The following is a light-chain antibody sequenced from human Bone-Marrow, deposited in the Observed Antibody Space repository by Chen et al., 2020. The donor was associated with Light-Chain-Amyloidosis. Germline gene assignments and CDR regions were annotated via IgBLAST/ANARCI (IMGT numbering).Light chain of an antibody. CDR3: QQSYIAPRT. V-gene: IGKV1-39*01. CDR1: QSIPTY. J-gene: IGKJ1*01. Sequence: DIQMTQSPSSLSASVGDRVTITCQARQSIPTYLNSYQQTPGKAPRRLVYAASSLQSGVPSRFSGSGSGTDFTLTVSSLQPEDFATYYCQQSYIAPRTFGQGTKVEIK. CDR2: AAS.